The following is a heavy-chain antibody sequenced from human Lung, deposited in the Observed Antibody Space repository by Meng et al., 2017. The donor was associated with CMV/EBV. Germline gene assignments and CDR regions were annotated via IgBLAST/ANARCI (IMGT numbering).Heavy chain of an antibody. J-gene: IGHJ5*02. CDR1: GFTFSDDY. CDR3: ARDDYGSGSYYNGAWFDP. V-gene: IGHV3-11*04. CDR2: IISSGDRK. D-gene: IGHD3-10*01. Sequence: GGSLRLXCAASGFTFSDDYMSWIRQAPGKGLDWVSYIISSGDRKYYADSVKGRFTISRDNTKNSLYLQMNSLRAEDTAVYYCARDDYGSGSYYNGAWFDPWXKGTLVTVSS.